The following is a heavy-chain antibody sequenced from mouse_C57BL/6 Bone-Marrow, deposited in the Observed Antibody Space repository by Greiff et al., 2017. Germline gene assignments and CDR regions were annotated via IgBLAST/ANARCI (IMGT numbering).Heavy chain of an antibody. Sequence: VQLQQPGAELVKPGASVKMSCKASGYTFTSYWINWVKPRPGKGLEWFGDIYPGSGSTNYNEKFKSKATLTVDTSSSTAYMQLSSLTSEDSAVSDCAKCFYCDFDYWGKGTSVTVSS. CDR2: IYPGSGST. CDR1: GYTFTSYW. CDR3: AKCFYCDFDY. J-gene: IGHJ1*03. V-gene: IGHV1-55*01.